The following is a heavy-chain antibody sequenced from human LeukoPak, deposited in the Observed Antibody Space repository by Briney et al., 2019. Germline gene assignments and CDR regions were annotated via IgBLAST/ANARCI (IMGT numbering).Heavy chain of an antibody. CDR3: AREDIVVVVAATEEIYYFDY. Sequence: GGSLRLSCAASGFTFSSYWMSWVRQAPGRGLEWVANIKQDGSEKYYVDSVKGRFTISRDNAKNSLYLQMNSLRAEDTAVYYCAREDIVVVVAATEEIYYFDYWGQGTLVTVSS. J-gene: IGHJ4*02. CDR2: IKQDGSEK. CDR1: GFTFSSYW. V-gene: IGHV3-7*01. D-gene: IGHD2-15*01.